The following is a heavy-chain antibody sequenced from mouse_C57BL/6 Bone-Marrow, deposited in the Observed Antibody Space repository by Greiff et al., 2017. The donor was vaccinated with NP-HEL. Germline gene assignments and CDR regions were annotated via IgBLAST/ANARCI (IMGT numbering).Heavy chain of an antibody. D-gene: IGHD2-1*01. CDR2: IYPSDSYT. J-gene: IGHJ2*01. CDR1: GYTFTSYG. Sequence: VQLQQSGAELARPGASVKLSCKASGYTFTSYGISWVKQRTGQGLEWIGEIYPSDSYTNYNQKFKGKSTLTVDKSSSTAYMQLSSLTSEDSAVYYCARSLYGNHPTYYFDYWGQGTTLTVSS. V-gene: IGHV1-81*01. CDR3: ARSLYGNHPTYYFDY.